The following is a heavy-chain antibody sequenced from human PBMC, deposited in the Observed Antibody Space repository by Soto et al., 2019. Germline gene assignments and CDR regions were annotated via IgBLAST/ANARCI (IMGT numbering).Heavy chain of an antibody. CDR1: GFTFSSYG. D-gene: IGHD1-26*01. J-gene: IGHJ4*02. CDR3: ARGATSGPVDY. V-gene: IGHV3-33*01. CDR2: IWYDGSNK. Sequence: PGGSLRLSCAASGFTFSSYGMHWVRQAPGKGLEWVAVIWYDGSNKYYADSVKGRFTISRDNSKNTLFLQMNSLRAEDTAVYYCARGATSGPVDYWGQGTLVTVSS.